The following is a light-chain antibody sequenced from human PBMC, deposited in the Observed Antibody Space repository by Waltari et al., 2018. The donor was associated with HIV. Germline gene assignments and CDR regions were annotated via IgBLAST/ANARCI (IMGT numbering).Light chain of an antibody. J-gene: IGLJ2*01. V-gene: IGLV2-14*03. CDR1: TTDIGGYNY. Sequence: QSALTQPASVSGSPGQSITISCNGTTTDIGGYNYVSWYQRHPDTAPKLIIFGVSKRPSGISSLFSGSKSANTASLTICGLQAEDEADYYCCSYTKLTTHYVLFGGGTKLTVL. CDR3: CSYTKLTTHYVL. CDR2: GVS.